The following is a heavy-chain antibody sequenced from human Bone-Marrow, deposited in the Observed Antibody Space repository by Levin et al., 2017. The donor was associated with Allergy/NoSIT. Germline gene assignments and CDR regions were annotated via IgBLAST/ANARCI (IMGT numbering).Heavy chain of an antibody. V-gene: IGHV1-69*13. D-gene: IGHD4-17*01. CDR2: IIPIFGTA. Sequence: ASVKVSCKASGGTFSSYAISWVRQAPGQGLEWMGGIIPIFGTANYAQKFQGRVTITADESTSTAYMELSRLRSEDTAVYYCARYKLIRVYGDSVEDYYYYYGMDVWGQGTTVTVSS. CDR1: GGTFSSYA. CDR3: ARYKLIRVYGDSVEDYYYYYGMDV. J-gene: IGHJ6*02.